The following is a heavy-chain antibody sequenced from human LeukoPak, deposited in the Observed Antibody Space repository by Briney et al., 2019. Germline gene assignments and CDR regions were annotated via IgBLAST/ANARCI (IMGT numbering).Heavy chain of an antibody. CDR2: IRYDGSNK. D-gene: IGHD5-12*01. Sequence: GGSLRLSCAASGFTFSSYGMHWVRQAPGKGLEWVAFIRYDGSNKYYADSVKGRFTISRDNSKNTLYLQMNSLRAEDTAVYYCAKDSNSGYVSVGPDYWGLGTLVTVSS. V-gene: IGHV3-30*02. J-gene: IGHJ4*02. CDR3: AKDSNSGYVSVGPDY. CDR1: GFTFSSYG.